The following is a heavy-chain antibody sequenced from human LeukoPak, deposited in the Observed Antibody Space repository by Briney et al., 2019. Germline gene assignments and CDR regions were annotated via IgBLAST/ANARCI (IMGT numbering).Heavy chain of an antibody. J-gene: IGHJ4*02. V-gene: IGHV4-59*01. CDR3: ARDGGGSFPY. D-gene: IGHD2-15*01. CDR1: GGSISSYY. CDR2: IYYSGST. Sequence: SETLPLTCTVSGGSISSYYWSWIRQPPGKGLEWIGYIYYSGSTNYNPSLKSRVTISVDTSKNQFSLKLSSVTAADTAVYYCARDGGGSFPYWGQGTMVTVSS.